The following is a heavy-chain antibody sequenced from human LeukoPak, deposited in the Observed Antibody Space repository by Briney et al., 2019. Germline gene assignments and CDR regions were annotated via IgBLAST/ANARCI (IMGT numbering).Heavy chain of an antibody. Sequence: GGSLRLSCAASGFTFSDYYMSWIRQAPGKGLEWVSYISSSGSTIYYADSVKGRFTISRDNAKNSLYLQMNSLRAEDTAVYYCARDRIMITFGGPSDYFDYWGQGTLVTVSP. CDR1: GFTFSDYY. CDR2: ISSSGSTI. D-gene: IGHD3-16*01. CDR3: ARDRIMITFGGPSDYFDY. J-gene: IGHJ4*02. V-gene: IGHV3-11*01.